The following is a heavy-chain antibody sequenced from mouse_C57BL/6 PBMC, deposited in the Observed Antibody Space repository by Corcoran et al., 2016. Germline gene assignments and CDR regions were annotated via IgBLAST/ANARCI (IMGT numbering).Heavy chain of an antibody. V-gene: IGHV1-26*01. Sequence: EVQLQPSGPELVKPGASVKISCKASGYTFTDYYMNWVKQSHGKSLEWIGDINPNNGGTSYNQKFKGKATLTVDKSSSTAYMELRSLTSEDSAVYYCAREGYYGSSPFAYWGQGTLVTVSA. D-gene: IGHD1-1*01. CDR2: INPNNGGT. CDR3: AREGYYGSSPFAY. J-gene: IGHJ3*01. CDR1: GYTFTDYY.